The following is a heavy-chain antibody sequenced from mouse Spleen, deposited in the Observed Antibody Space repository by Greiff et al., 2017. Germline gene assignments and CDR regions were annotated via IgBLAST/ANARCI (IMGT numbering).Heavy chain of an antibody. CDR1: GYTFTSYW. V-gene: IGHV1-50*01. CDR3: ARRNYYDGSYEDY. Sequence: VQLQQPGAELVKPGASVKLSCKASGYTFTSYWMQWVKQRPGQGLEWIGEIDPSDSYTNYNQKFKGKATLTVDTSSSTAYMQLSSLTSEDSAVYYCARRNYYDGSYEDYWGQGTTLTVSS. J-gene: IGHJ2*01. CDR2: IDPSDSYT. D-gene: IGHD1-1*01.